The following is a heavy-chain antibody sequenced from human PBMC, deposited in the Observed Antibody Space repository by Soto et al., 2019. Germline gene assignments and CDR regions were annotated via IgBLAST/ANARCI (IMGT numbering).Heavy chain of an antibody. CDR1: GGSITRGGYY. Sequence: QVQLQESGPGLVRPSETLSLTCTVSGGSITRGGYYWGWIRQHPGKGLEWIGHIYYSGSTSYNPSLKSRVSMSADTSKNQFSMKLSSVTAADTAVYYCARGGWSDNWFVPWGQGTLVTVSS. D-gene: IGHD6-19*01. CDR2: IYYSGST. CDR3: ARGGWSDNWFVP. V-gene: IGHV4-31*03. J-gene: IGHJ5*02.